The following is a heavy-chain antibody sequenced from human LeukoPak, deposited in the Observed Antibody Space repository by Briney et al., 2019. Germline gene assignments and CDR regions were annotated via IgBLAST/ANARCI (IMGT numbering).Heavy chain of an antibody. D-gene: IGHD3-9*01. CDR2: IRYDGSNK. Sequence: GGSLRLSCAASGFTFSSYGMHWVRQAPGKGLEWVAFIRYDGSNKYYADSVKGRFTISWDNAKKSLYLQMNSLRAEDTAVYYCARSGKIYFDWLLDYWGQGTLVTVSS. J-gene: IGHJ4*02. V-gene: IGHV3-30*02. CDR3: ARSGKIYFDWLLDY. CDR1: GFTFSSYG.